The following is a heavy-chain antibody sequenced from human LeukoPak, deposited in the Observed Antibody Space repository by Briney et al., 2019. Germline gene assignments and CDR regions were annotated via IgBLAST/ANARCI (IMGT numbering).Heavy chain of an antibody. CDR2: TSESNDDI. V-gene: IGHV3-21*01. D-gene: IGHD3-9*01. Sequence: GGSLRLSCAASGFTFSNYYMHWLRQAPFRGLEWVSSTSESNDDIKYADSVRARFTISRDNAKTSLYLQMNNLRADDTAVYYCARARYHYDNTGHSYWYFDLWGRGTLVTVSS. CDR1: GFTFSNYY. J-gene: IGHJ2*01. CDR3: ARARYHYDNTGHSYWYFDL.